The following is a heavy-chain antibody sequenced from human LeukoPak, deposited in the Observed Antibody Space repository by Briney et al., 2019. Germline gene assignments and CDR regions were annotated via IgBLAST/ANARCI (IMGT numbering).Heavy chain of an antibody. CDR2: INPNSGGT. D-gene: IGHD3-22*01. V-gene: IGHV1-2*02. Sequence: PSVKVYCKASGYTFTGYYMHWVRQAPGQGLEWMGWINPNSGGTNYAQKFQGRVTMTRDTSISTAYMELSRLRSDDTAVYYCARVVVITGNWFDPWGQGTLVTVSS. CDR1: GYTFTGYY. CDR3: ARVVVITGNWFDP. J-gene: IGHJ5*02.